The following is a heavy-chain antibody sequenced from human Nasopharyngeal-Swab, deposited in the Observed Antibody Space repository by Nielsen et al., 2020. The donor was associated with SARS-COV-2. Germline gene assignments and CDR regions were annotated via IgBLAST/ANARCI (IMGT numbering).Heavy chain of an antibody. Sequence: GSLRLSCTVSGVSITSQYWSWIRQPPGKGLEWIGYISHNSGTSYNPSLKSRVTMSMDTSKNQFSLRLRSVTAADTAVYYCAKEGATGWFDPWGQGTLVTVSS. CDR2: ISHNSGT. CDR1: GVSITSQY. CDR3: AKEGATGWFDP. V-gene: IGHV4-59*11. J-gene: IGHJ5*02.